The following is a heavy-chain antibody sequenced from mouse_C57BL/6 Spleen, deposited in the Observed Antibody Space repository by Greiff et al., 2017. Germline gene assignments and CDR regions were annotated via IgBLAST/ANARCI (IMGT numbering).Heavy chain of an antibody. CDR1: GFNINDYY. Sequence: VQLKESGAELVKPGASVKLSCTASGFNINDYYMHWVKQRTEQGLEWIGRIDPEDGETKYAPKFQGKATITADTSSNTAYLQRSSLTSEDTAVYYCARGGLYSNYAMDYWGQGTSVTVSS. CDR3: ARGGLYSNYAMDY. J-gene: IGHJ4*01. D-gene: IGHD2-5*01. V-gene: IGHV14-2*01. CDR2: IDPEDGET.